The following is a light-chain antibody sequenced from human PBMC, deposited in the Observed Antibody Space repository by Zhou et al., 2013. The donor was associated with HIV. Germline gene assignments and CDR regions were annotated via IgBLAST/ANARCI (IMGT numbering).Light chain of an antibody. V-gene: IGKV1-5*03. CDR3: QQYNRIYT. CDR2: QAS. CDR1: EDIRTW. Sequence: DIQLTQIPSALSASVGQRVTITCRASEDIRTWLAWHWQKPGQAPQLLIYQASILEEGRPSRFSGSGSGTEFTLTISSLQPDDFATYYCQQYNRIYTFGQGTKLEIK. J-gene: IGKJ2*01.